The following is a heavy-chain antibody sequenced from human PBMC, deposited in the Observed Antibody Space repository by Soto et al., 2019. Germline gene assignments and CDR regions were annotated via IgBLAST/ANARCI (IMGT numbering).Heavy chain of an antibody. Sequence: GGPGRLSCTASGFTFCDYAMSWFRQAPGKALEGGGFIRSKAYGGTTEYAASVKGRFTISRDDSKSIAYLQMNSPKTEDTAVYYCTRGRITMIVVADYWRQGTLVTVSS. J-gene: IGHJ4*02. V-gene: IGHV3-49*03. D-gene: IGHD3-22*01. CDR1: GFTFCDYA. CDR3: TRGRITMIVVADY. CDR2: IRSKAYGGTT.